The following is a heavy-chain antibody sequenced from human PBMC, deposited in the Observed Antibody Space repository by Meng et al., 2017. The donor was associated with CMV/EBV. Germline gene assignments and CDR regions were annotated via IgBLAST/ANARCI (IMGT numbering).Heavy chain of an antibody. CDR1: TFSDHY. J-gene: IGHJ4*02. CDR3: ARVYDSTWEGSFLDY. V-gene: IGHV3-72*01. CDR2: TRNKANSYTT. Sequence: TFSDHYMDRVRQSPGKGLEWVGRTRNKANSYTTEYAASVKGRFTISRDDSKNSLYLQMNSLITEDTAVYYCARVYDSTWEGSFLDYWGQGTLVTVSS. D-gene: IGHD1-26*01.